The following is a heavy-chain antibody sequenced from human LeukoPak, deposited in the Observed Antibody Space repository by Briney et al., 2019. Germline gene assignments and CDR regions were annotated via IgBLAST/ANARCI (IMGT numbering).Heavy chain of an antibody. CDR1: GFIFSIYA. J-gene: IGHJ6*03. D-gene: IGHD3-3*01. CDR3: TRHPAPHYDFWSGHHYYYYMDV. Sequence: PGRSLRLSCAASGFIFSIYAMHWVRQAPGKGLEWAAVISYDGSNKYYADSVKGRFTISRDNSKNTLYLQMNSLKTEDTAVYYCTRHPAPHYDFWSGHHYYYYMDVWGKGTTVTVSS. CDR2: ISYDGSNK. V-gene: IGHV3-30*04.